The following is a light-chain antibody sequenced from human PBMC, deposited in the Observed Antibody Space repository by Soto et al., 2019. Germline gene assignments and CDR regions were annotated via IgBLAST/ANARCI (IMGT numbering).Light chain of an antibody. V-gene: IGLV2-14*01. CDR1: SNDIGGYNF. J-gene: IGLJ1*01. CDR2: DVT. CDR3: TTYSDTNTLHV. Sequence: QSVLTQPASVAGPPGQSITIPCNGTSNDIGGYNFVSWFQQHPGKAPKLLICDVTRRPSGVSDRFSGSKSGNTASLTISGLQAEDFVDDSSTTYSDTNTLHVF.